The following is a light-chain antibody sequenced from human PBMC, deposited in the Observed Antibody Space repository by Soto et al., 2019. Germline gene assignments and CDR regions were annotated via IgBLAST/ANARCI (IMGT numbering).Light chain of an antibody. J-gene: IGKJ1*01. Sequence: DLQMTQSPSTLSASVGARVNITCRASQTIRIWLAWYQQKPGKAPKLLIYKASSLETGVPSRFSGSGSGTEFTLTISSLQPDDFATYYCQQYNNYWAFGQGTKVDIK. CDR3: QQYNNYWA. V-gene: IGKV1-5*03. CDR2: KAS. CDR1: QTIRIW.